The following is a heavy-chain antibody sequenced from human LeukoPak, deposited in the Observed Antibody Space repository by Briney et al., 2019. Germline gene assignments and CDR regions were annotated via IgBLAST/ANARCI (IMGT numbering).Heavy chain of an antibody. V-gene: IGHV1-8*01. Sequence: ASVKVSCKASGYTFTNFDINWVRQATGQGLEWMGWMNPNSGNTGYAQKFQGRVTIARNTSITTAYMELSSLRSEDTAVYYCARVRVLVKSRRGFGLDYWGQGTLVTVSS. CDR2: MNPNSGNT. CDR1: GYTFTNFD. D-gene: IGHD1-14*01. J-gene: IGHJ4*02. CDR3: ARVRVLVKSRRGFGLDY.